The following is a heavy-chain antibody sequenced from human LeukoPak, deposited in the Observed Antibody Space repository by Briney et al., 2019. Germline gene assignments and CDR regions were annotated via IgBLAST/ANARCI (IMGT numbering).Heavy chain of an antibody. D-gene: IGHD3-3*01. V-gene: IGHV4-39*01. CDR3: ARAYDFWSGYHFTYDY. CDR2: IYYSGST. J-gene: IGHJ4*02. CDR1: GGSISSSSYY. Sequence: TSSGTLSLTCTVSGGSISSSSYYWGWIRQPPGKGLEWIGSIYYSGSTYYNPSLKSRVTISVDTSKNQFSLKLSSVTAADTAVYYCARAYDFWSGYHFTYDYWGPGTLVSVSS.